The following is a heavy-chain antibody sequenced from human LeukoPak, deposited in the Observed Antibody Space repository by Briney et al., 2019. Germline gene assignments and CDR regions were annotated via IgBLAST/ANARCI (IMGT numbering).Heavy chain of an antibody. D-gene: IGHD5-18*01. Sequence: SETLSLTCTVSGGSISSSSYYWSWIRQPPGKGLEWIGYIYYSGSTNYNPSLKSRVTISVDTSKNQFSLKLSSVTAADTAVYYCARTSVYSYTDYWGQGTLVTVSS. CDR3: ARTSVYSYTDY. J-gene: IGHJ4*02. CDR1: GGSISSSSYY. V-gene: IGHV4-61*01. CDR2: IYYSGST.